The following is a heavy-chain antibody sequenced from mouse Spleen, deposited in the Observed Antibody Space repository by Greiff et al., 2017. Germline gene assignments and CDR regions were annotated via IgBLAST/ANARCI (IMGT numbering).Heavy chain of an antibody. Sequence: LVESGAELVRPGSSVKISCKASGYAFSSYWMNWVKQRPGQGLEWIGQIYPGDGDTNYNGKFKGKATLTADKSSSTAYMQLSSLTSEDSAVYFCARSSYGYDRYCDVWGAGTTVTVSS. V-gene: IGHV1-80*01. CDR1: GYAFSSYW. CDR2: IYPGDGDT. CDR3: ARSSYGYDRYCDV. D-gene: IGHD2-2*01. J-gene: IGHJ1*01.